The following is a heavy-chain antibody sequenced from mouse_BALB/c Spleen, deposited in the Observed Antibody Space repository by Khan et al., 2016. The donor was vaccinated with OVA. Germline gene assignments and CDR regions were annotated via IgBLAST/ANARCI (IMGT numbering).Heavy chain of an antibody. J-gene: IGHJ2*01. CDR2: ISGDSNTI. CDR1: GFTFSSYG. D-gene: IGHD1-1*01. CDR3: ATSYFYGYYFDY. Sequence: EVELVESGGDLVQPGGSRKLSCAASGFTFSSYGMHWVRQAPEKGLEWVAYISGDSNTIYYADTVKGRFTISRDNPRNTLFLQMTSLMSEETAMYYCATSYFYGYYFDYWGPGTTLTVSS. V-gene: IGHV5-17*02.